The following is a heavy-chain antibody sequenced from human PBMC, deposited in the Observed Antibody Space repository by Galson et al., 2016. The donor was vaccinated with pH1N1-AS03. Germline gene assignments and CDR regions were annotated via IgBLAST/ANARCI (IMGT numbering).Heavy chain of an antibody. V-gene: IGHV1-2*04. CDR3: ARDPRGPCTSATCPTTYYFGMDV. CDR1: GYIFTGFY. D-gene: IGHD2-2*01. J-gene: IGHJ6*02. CDR2: INTDSGVT. Sequence: SVKVSCKASGYIFTGFYVHWVRQAPGQGLEWMGWINTDSGVTNHAQKFGAWVTMTRDTSVSTAYMELYGLKSDDTAVYYCARDPRGPCTSATCPTTYYFGMDVWGQGTTVIVSS.